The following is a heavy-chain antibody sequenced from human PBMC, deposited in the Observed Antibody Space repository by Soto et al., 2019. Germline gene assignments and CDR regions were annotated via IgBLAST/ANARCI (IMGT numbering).Heavy chain of an antibody. CDR3: VSGYDYGIHDY. CDR2: IYYSGST. V-gene: IGHV4-59*08. D-gene: IGHD5-12*01. Sequence: SETLSLTCTVSGGSISSYYWSWIRQPPGKGLEWIGYIYYSGSTNYNPSLKSRVTISVDTSKNQFSLKLSSVTAADTAVYYCVSGYDYGIHDYWGQGTLVTVSS. J-gene: IGHJ4*02. CDR1: GGSISSYY.